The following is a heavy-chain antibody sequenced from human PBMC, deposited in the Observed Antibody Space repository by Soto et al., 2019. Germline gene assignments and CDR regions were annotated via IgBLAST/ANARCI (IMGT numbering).Heavy chain of an antibody. V-gene: IGHV3-23*01. Sequence: GGSLRLSCAASGFTFSSYAMSWVRQAPGKGLEWVSAISGSGGSTYYADSVKGRFTISRDNSKNTLYLQMNSLRAEDTAVYCCAKDLLEQQALFDYWGQGTLVTVSS. CDR1: GFTFSSYA. CDR2: ISGSGGST. CDR3: AKDLLEQQALFDY. J-gene: IGHJ4*02. D-gene: IGHD6-13*01.